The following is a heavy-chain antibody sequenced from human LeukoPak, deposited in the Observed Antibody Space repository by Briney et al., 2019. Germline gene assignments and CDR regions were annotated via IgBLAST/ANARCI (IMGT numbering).Heavy chain of an antibody. CDR1: GGSISSGDYY. V-gene: IGHV4-61*08. CDR2: MLYSGST. Sequence: PSETLSLTCTVSGGSISSGDYYWSWIRQAPGQGLEWIGYMLYSGSTNQKPSLRSRVTISVDTSKNQVSLKLSSVTAADTAVYYCARSDIWGSYRFLDYWGQGILVTVSS. CDR3: ARSDIWGSYRFLDY. J-gene: IGHJ4*01. D-gene: IGHD3-16*02.